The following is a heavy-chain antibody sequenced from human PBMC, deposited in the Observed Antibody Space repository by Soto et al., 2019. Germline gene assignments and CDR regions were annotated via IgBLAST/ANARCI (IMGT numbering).Heavy chain of an antibody. CDR1: GFTFSYYG. CDR3: ARDADTTGHYSHFDL. CDR2: MHTGGNEK. J-gene: IGHJ4*02. V-gene: IGHV3-33*08. D-gene: IGHD3-9*01. Sequence: QVQLVESGGGVVQPGGSLRLSCAASGFTFSYYGFHWVRQAPGKGLEWVAVMHTGGNEKYYVDSVKGRFTVSRDDSRNMVYLDMNGLRAEDTDEYFCARDADTTGHYSHFDLWGRGALVAVS.